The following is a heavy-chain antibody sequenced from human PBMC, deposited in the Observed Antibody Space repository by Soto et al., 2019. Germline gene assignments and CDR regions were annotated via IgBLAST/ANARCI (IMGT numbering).Heavy chain of an antibody. CDR1: GFTFSSYG. D-gene: IGHD2-15*01. Sequence: GGSLRLSCAASGFTFSSYGMHWVRQAPGKGLEWVAVISYDGSNKYYADSVKGRFTISRDNSKTTLYLQMNSLRAEDTAVYYWARLGSYCSGGSCCGGDFDYWGQGTLVTVSS. CDR2: ISYDGSNK. CDR3: ARLGSYCSGGSCCGGDFDY. V-gene: IGHV3-30*03. J-gene: IGHJ4*02.